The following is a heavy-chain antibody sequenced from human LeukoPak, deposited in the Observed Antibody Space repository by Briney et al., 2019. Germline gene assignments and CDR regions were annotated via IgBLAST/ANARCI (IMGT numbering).Heavy chain of an antibody. D-gene: IGHD1-26*01. CDR1: GFTFSSYE. J-gene: IGHJ4*02. Sequence: GGSLRLSCAASGFTFSSYEMNWVRQAPGQGLEWVSYISSRGTTIFYADSVKGRFTISRDNAKNTLYLQMNSLSAEDTAVYYCARGARGNNFFDYWGQGTVVTVSS. CDR3: ARGARGNNFFDY. V-gene: IGHV3-48*03. CDR2: ISSRGTTI.